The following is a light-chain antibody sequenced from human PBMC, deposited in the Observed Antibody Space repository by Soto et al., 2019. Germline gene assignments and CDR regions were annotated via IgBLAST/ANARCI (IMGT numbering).Light chain of an antibody. J-gene: IGLJ2*01. V-gene: IGLV1-40*01. CDR2: GNS. Sequence: GPGQRVTISCTGSSSNIGAGYDVHWYQQLPGTAPKLLIYGNSNRPSGVPDRFSGSKSGTSASLAITGLQAEDEADYYCQSYDSSLSGLVFGGGTKVTVL. CDR3: QSYDSSLSGLV. CDR1: SSNIGAGYD.